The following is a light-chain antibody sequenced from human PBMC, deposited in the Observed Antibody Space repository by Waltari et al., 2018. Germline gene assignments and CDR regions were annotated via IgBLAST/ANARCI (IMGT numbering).Light chain of an antibody. CDR1: SSDVGGYNS. Sequence: QSALTQPPSASGSPGQSVTISCTGTSSDVGGYNSVSWYQQLPGKAPTLMISEATKRPSGVPDRFSGSKSGNTASLTVSGLQTEDEADYYCSSYAGSINPYVFGSGTRVTVL. J-gene: IGLJ1*01. CDR3: SSYAGSINPYV. V-gene: IGLV2-8*01. CDR2: EAT.